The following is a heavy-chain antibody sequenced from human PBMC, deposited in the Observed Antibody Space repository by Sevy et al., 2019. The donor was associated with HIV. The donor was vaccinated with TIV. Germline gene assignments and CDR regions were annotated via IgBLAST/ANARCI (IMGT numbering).Heavy chain of an antibody. CDR1: GFTFSDYY. CDR2: ISSSGSTI. V-gene: IGHV3-11*01. D-gene: IGHD3-16*01. Sequence: GGSLRLSCAASGFTFSDYYMSWIRQAPGKGLEWVSYISSSGSTIYYADSVKGRFTISRDNAKNSLYLQMNSLGAEDTAVYYCACLGESDAFDIWGQGTMVTVSS. J-gene: IGHJ3*02. CDR3: ACLGESDAFDI.